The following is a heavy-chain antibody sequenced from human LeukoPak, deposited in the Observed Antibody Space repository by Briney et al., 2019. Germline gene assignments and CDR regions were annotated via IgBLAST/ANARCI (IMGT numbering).Heavy chain of an antibody. V-gene: IGHV3-30*18. CDR1: GFTFSNYA. CDR2: VSSDESIK. Sequence: PGGSLRLSCAASGFTFSNYAMNWVRQAPGKGLEWVAVVSSDESIKFYGDSVKGRFTISRDNSKNTLYLQMNSLRAEDTALYYCAKDVGSRSNIKNWFDPWGQGTLVTVSS. CDR3: AKDVGSRSNIKNWFDP. J-gene: IGHJ5*02. D-gene: IGHD6-13*01.